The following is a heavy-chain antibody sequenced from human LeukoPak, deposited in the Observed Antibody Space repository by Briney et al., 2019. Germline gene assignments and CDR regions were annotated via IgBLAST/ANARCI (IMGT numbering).Heavy chain of an antibody. CDR2: FDPEDGET. V-gene: IGHV1-24*01. CDR3: ATDTRVTLYSNYGFYYGMDV. D-gene: IGHD4-4*01. Sequence: ASVKVSCKVSGYTLTELSMHWVRQAPGKGLAWMGGFDPEDGETIYAQKFQGRVTMTEDTSTDTAYMELSSLRSEDTAVYYCATDTRVTLYSNYGFYYGMDVWGQGTTVTVSS. CDR1: GYTLTELS. J-gene: IGHJ6*02.